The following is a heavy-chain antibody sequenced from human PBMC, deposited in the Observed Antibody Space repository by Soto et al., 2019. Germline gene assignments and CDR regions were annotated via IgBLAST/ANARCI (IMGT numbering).Heavy chain of an antibody. V-gene: IGHV1-18*01. Sequence: QVQLVQSGAEVKKPGASVKVSCKASGYTFPTYGISWVRQAPGQGLEWMGWISAYNGNINYPQKLQGRVTLTTDTSTTTAYMEVRSLRSDDTALYFCAGADSSSSGFDYWGQGTLVTVSS. CDR2: ISAYNGNI. CDR1: GYTFPTYG. CDR3: AGADSSSSGFDY. D-gene: IGHD6-6*01. J-gene: IGHJ4*02.